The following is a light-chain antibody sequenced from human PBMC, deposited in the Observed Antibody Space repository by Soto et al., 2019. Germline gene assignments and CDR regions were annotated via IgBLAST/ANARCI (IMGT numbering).Light chain of an antibody. V-gene: IGKV3-20*01. J-gene: IGKJ3*01. CDR1: QSVSTNY. Sequence: EIELTQSPGTLSLSPGDRATLSCRASQSVSTNYLAWYQQSLGQAPRLPIYGASSRATGIPDRFSGNGSGPDFTLTISRLEPEDFAVYYCHQYGSTPFTFGPGTKVDIK. CDR3: HQYGSTPFT. CDR2: GAS.